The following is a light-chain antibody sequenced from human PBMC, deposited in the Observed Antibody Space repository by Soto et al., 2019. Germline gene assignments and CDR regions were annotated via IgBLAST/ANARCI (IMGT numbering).Light chain of an antibody. CDR3: ISYTGSSTSYV. Sequence: QSALTQPASVSGSPGQSITISCSGTSSDVGSYNHVAWYQQFPGKTPKLIIYEVTYRPSGVSHRFSASKSGNTASLTISELQAEDEADYYCISYTGSSTSYVFGTGTRSPS. CDR2: EVT. CDR1: SSDVGSYNH. V-gene: IGLV2-14*01. J-gene: IGLJ1*01.